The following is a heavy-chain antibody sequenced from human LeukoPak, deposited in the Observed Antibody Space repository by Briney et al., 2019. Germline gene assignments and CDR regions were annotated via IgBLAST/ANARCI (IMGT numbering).Heavy chain of an antibody. V-gene: IGHV3-48*04. J-gene: IGHJ4*02. CDR2: ISSSSSTI. D-gene: IGHD1-26*01. CDR3: ARDDWWEPLSFDY. CDR1: GFTFSSYS. Sequence: PGGSLRLSCAASGFTFSSYSMNWVRQAPGKGLEWVSCISSSSSTIYYADSVKGRFTISRDNAKNSLYLQMNSLRAEDTAVYYCARDDWWEPLSFDYWGQGTLVTVSS.